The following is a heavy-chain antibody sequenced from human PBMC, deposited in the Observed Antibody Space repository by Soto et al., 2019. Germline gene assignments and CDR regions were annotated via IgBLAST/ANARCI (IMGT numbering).Heavy chain of an antibody. J-gene: IGHJ4*02. CDR2: IYYSGST. D-gene: IGHD3-22*01. CDR1: GGSISSSSYY. Sequence: SETLSLTCTVSGGSISSSSYYWGWIRQPPGKGLEWIGSIYYSGSTYYNPSLKSRVTISVDTSKNQFSLKLSSVTAADTAVYYCARGTSYYYDSSGNHYFDYWGQGTLVTVSS. CDR3: ARGTSYYYDSSGNHYFDY. V-gene: IGHV4-39*01.